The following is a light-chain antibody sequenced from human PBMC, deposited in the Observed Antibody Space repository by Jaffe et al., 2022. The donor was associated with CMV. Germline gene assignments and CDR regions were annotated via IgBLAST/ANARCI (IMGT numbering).Light chain of an antibody. V-gene: IGKV4-1*01. CDR3: QQYLDTSALT. Sequence: DIVMTQSPDSLAVSLGERATINCKSSQSVLYSSNNKNYLAWYQQKPGQPPKLLIYWASTRKSGVPDRFSGNGSGTDFTLTISSLQAEDVAVYYCQQYLDTSALTFGGGTKVELK. J-gene: IGKJ4*01. CDR1: QSVLYSSNNKNY. CDR2: WAS.